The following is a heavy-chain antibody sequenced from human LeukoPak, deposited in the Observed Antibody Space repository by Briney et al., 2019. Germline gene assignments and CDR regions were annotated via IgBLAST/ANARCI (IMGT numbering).Heavy chain of an antibody. J-gene: IGHJ6*03. CDR2: INPSGGST. D-gene: IGHD6-19*01. CDR1: GYTFTSYY. CDR3: ARDEVEYSSGWFDYYYYYYMDV. V-gene: IGHV1-46*01. Sequence: GASVKVSCKASGYTFTSYYMHWVRRAPGQGLEWMGIINPSGGSTSYAQKFQGRVTMTRDTSTSTVYMELGSLRSEDTAVYYSARDEVEYSSGWFDYYYYYYMDVWGKGTTVTISS.